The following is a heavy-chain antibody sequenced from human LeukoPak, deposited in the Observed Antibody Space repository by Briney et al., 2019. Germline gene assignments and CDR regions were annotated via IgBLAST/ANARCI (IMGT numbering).Heavy chain of an antibody. D-gene: IGHD2-21*02. V-gene: IGHV3-21*01. CDR3: AKDMVVTAIPPDAFDI. J-gene: IGHJ3*02. CDR1: GFTFSSYS. Sequence: GGSLRLSYAASGFTFSSYSMNWVRQAPGKGLEWVSSISSSSSYIYYADSVKGRFTISRDNAKNSLYLQMNSLRAEDTAVYYCAKDMVVTAIPPDAFDIWGQGTMVTVSS. CDR2: ISSSSSYI.